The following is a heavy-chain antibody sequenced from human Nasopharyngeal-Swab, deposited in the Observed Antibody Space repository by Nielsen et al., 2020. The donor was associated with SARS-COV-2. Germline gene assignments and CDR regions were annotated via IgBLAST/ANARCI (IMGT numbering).Heavy chain of an antibody. V-gene: IGHV3-23*01. CDR2: LSGSGGTI. CDR1: GVSVFTFSNYA. J-gene: IGHJ4*02. Sequence: GGSLRLSCAASGVSVFTFSNYAMNWVRQAPGKGLEWVSGLSGSGGTIYYVDSVKGRFTISRDNSRNSLYLHMSNLRAEDTAIYYCAKGYSSGWVPYEYWGQGTLVTVSS. D-gene: IGHD6-19*01. CDR3: AKGYSSGWVPYEY.